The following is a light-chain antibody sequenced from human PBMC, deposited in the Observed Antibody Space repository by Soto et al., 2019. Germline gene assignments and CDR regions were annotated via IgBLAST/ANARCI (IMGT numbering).Light chain of an antibody. V-gene: IGKV3-15*01. CDR3: QQYNNWPPIT. Sequence: EIVLKQSPATLSLTIGESATLSCRASQSVSSYLAWYQQKPGQGPRLLIYGASTRATGIPARFSGSGSGTEFTLTISSLQSEDFAVYYCQQYNNWPPITFGQGTRLEIK. J-gene: IGKJ5*01. CDR1: QSVSSY. CDR2: GAS.